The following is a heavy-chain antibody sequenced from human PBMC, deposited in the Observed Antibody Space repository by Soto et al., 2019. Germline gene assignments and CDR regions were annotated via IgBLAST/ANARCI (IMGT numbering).Heavy chain of an antibody. V-gene: IGHV3-21*01. D-gene: IGHD3-10*01. J-gene: IGHJ6*02. Sequence: PGGSLRLSCAASGFTFSSYSMNWVRQAPGKGLEWVSSISSSSSYIYYADSVKGRFTISREKAKNSLYLQMNSLRAEDTAVYYCAKARGTIIINPLSWTDVWGQGTTVKVSS. CDR1: GFTFSSYS. CDR2: ISSSSSYI. CDR3: AKARGTIIINPLSWTDV.